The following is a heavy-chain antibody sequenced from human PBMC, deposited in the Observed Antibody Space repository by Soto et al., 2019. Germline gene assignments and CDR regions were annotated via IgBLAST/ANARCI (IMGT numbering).Heavy chain of an antibody. CDR2: IFYSGTT. J-gene: IGHJ4*02. CDR3: ARSVHNNGWNFDY. Sequence: SETQSLTCTVSGGSISNYYWSWIRQPPGKGLEWIGYIFYSGTTNYNPSHKSRITISVDTSKNQFSLKLSSVTAADTAVYYCARSVHNNGWNFDYWGQGTLVTVSS. V-gene: IGHV4-59*01. D-gene: IGHD1-20*01. CDR1: GGSISNYY.